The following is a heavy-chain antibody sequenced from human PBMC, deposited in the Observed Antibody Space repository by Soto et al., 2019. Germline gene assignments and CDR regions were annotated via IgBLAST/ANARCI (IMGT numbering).Heavy chain of an antibody. Sequence: SETLSLTCTVSGGSISSYHWNWIRQPPGKGLEWIGDIYYSGSTNYSPFLKSRVTMSVDTSKNQFSLKLRSVTAADSAVYYCARLSGEYYGSDVWGPGTKVTVYS. CDR3: ARLSGEYYGSDV. CDR1: GGSISSYH. D-gene: IGHD3-10*01. V-gene: IGHV4-59*01. J-gene: IGHJ6*02. CDR2: IYYSGST.